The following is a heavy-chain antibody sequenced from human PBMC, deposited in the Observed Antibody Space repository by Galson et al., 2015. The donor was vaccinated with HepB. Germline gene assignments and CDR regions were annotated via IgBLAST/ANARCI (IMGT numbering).Heavy chain of an antibody. D-gene: IGHD2-15*01. CDR1: GGTFSSYA. CDR2: IIPIFGTA. Sequence: SVKVSCKASGGTFSSYAISWVRQAPGQGLEWMGGIIPIFGTANYAQKFQGRVTITADKSTSTAYMELSSLRSEDTAVYYCARDGEYCSGGSCYPHFDYWGQGTLVTVSS. J-gene: IGHJ4*02. V-gene: IGHV1-69*06. CDR3: ARDGEYCSGGSCYPHFDY.